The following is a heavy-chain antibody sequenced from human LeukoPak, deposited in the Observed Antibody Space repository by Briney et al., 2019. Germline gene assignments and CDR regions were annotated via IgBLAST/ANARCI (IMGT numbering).Heavy chain of an antibody. CDR2: IYSAGST. D-gene: IGHD5-12*01. J-gene: IGHJ6*02. V-gene: IGHV3-66*01. CDR1: GFTVSSNY. Sequence: GGSLRLSCAASGFTVSSNYMSWVRQAPGEGLGCGSVIYSAGSTYYADSVKGRFTISRDNSKNTLYLQMNSLRAEDTAAYYCARDRSGYDSYYYYGMDVWGQGATVTV. CDR3: ARDRSGYDSYYYYGMDV.